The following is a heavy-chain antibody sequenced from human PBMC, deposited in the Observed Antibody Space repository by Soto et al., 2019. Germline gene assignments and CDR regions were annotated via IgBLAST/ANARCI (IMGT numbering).Heavy chain of an antibody. CDR3: ARGQDYRDYVFLNWFDP. V-gene: IGHV1-69*13. CDR2: IIPIFGTA. Sequence: GASVKVSCKASGGTFSSYAIGWVRQAPGQGLVWMGGIIPIFGTANYAQKFQGRVTITADESTSTAYMELSSLRSEDTAVYYCARGQDYRDYVFLNWFDPWGQGTLVTVSS. J-gene: IGHJ5*02. D-gene: IGHD4-17*01. CDR1: GGTFSSYA.